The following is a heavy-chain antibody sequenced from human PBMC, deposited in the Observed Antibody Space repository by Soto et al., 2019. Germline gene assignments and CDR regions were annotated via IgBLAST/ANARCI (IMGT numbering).Heavy chain of an antibody. Sequence: EVQLVESGGGLVQPGGSLRLSCAASGFTVSSNYMSWVRQAPGKGLEWVSVIYSGGSTYYADSVKGRFTISRDNSKNTLYLQMNSLRAEDTAVYYCARDSHYYGSGSYSNYWGQGTLVTVSS. CDR1: GFTVSSNY. CDR2: IYSGGST. CDR3: ARDSHYYGSGSYSNY. J-gene: IGHJ4*02. V-gene: IGHV3-66*01. D-gene: IGHD3-10*01.